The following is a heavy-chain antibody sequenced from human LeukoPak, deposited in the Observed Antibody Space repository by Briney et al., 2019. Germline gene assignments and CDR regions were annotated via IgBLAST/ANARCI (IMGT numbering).Heavy chain of an antibody. CDR2: ISGSSTTT. J-gene: IGHJ4*02. D-gene: IGHD3-10*01. CDR3: ARDRAGFGEFFVDY. V-gene: IGHV3-48*02. CDR1: GFTFSSYS. Sequence: AGGSLRLSCAASGFTFSSYSMNWVRQAPGKGLEWVSYISGSSTTTIYANSVKGRFTISRDNAKNSLYLQIRSLRDEDTAVYYCARDRAGFGEFFVDYWGQGTLVTASS.